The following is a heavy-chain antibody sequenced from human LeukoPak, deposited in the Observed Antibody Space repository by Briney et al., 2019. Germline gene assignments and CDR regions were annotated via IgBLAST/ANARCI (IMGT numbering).Heavy chain of an antibody. Sequence: GGSLRLSCAASGFTFSSYAMHWVRQAPGKGLEWVAVISYGGSNKYYADSVKGRFTISRDNSKNTLYLQMNSLRAEDTAVYYCARDRDSSGYYFDYWGQGTLVTVSS. V-gene: IGHV3-30-3*01. CDR2: ISYGGSNK. J-gene: IGHJ4*02. D-gene: IGHD6-25*01. CDR3: ARDRDSSGYYFDY. CDR1: GFTFSSYA.